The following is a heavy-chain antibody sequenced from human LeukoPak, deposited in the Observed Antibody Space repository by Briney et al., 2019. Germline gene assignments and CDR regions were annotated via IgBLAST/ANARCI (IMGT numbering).Heavy chain of an antibody. CDR1: GGSISSYY. Sequence: SETLSLTCTVSGGSISSYYWSWIRQPPGKGLEWIGYIYYSGSTNYNPSLKSRVTISVDTSKNQFSLKLSSVTAADTAVYYCARIGAAAGTGGFDYWGQGTLVTVSS. CDR2: IYYSGST. J-gene: IGHJ4*02. V-gene: IGHV4-59*08. CDR3: ARIGAAAGTGGFDY. D-gene: IGHD6-13*01.